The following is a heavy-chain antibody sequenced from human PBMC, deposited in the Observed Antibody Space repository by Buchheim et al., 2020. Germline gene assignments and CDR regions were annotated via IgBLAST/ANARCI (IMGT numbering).Heavy chain of an antibody. J-gene: IGHJ6*03. D-gene: IGHD3-10*01. V-gene: IGHV3-7*01. CDR2: IKQDGSEK. CDR3: ASSAFPFYYYYMDV. Sequence: EVQLVESGGGLVQPGGSLRLSCAASGFTFSSYWMSWVRQAPGKGLEWLANIKQDGSEKYYVDSVKGRFTISRDNAQNSLYLQMNSLRAEDTAVYYCASSAFPFYYYYMDVWGKGTT. CDR1: GFTFSSYW.